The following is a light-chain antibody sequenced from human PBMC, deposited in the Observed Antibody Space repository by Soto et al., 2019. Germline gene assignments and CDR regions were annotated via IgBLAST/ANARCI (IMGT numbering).Light chain of an antibody. V-gene: IGKV4-1*01. CDR3: QQYYSTLMYT. Sequence: DIVMTQSPDSLAVSLGERATINCKSSQSVLYSSNNKNYLAWYQQKPGQPPKLLIYWASTRESGVPDRFSGSGSGTDFTLTISSLQAEDVAVYYCQQYYSTLMYTFGQGTKLELK. CDR2: WAS. CDR1: QSVLYSSNNKNY. J-gene: IGKJ2*01.